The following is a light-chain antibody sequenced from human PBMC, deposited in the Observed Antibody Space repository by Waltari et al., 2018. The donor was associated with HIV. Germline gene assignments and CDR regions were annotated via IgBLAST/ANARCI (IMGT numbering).Light chain of an antibody. CDR3: SSYTSSSIWV. V-gene: IGLV1-47*01. J-gene: IGLJ3*02. CDR1: SSNIGSNY. Sequence: QSVLTQSPSASGTPGQRVTISCSGSSSNIGSNYVYWYQQLPGTAPKLLIYGSNQRPPGVPDRFSGSKSGNTASLTISGLQAEDEADYYCSSYTSSSIWVFGGGTKLTVL. CDR2: GSN.